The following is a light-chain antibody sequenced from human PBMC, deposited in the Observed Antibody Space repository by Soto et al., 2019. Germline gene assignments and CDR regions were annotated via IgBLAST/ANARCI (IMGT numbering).Light chain of an antibody. CDR2: GAS. V-gene: IGKV3D-15*01. Sequence: VVLTQSPGTLSLSPGERATLSFSAGQSVSDNLAWYQQKPGQAPRLLIYGASTRATGIPARFSGSGSGTEFTLTISSLQSEDFAVYYCQQYNNWPLTFGGGTKVDIK. CDR1: QSVSDN. CDR3: QQYNNWPLT. J-gene: IGKJ4*01.